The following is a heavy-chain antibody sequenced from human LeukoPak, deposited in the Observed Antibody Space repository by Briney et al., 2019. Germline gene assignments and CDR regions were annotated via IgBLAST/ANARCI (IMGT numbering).Heavy chain of an antibody. D-gene: IGHD3-10*01. V-gene: IGHV3-30*04. Sequence: GASLRLSCAASVSTLSSYAMRCVRHPPGNGLEWVAVISYDGSNKNCADSVKGRFTISSDNSKNTLKLQMNSMRAEDTAVYYCARPGFVELFVGYAFDIWGQGTMVTVSS. CDR2: ISYDGSNK. CDR3: ARPGFVELFVGYAFDI. CDR1: VSTLSSYA. J-gene: IGHJ3*02.